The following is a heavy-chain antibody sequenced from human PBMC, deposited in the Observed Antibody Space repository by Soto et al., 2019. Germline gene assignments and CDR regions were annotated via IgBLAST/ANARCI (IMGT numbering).Heavy chain of an antibody. V-gene: IGHV4-59*01. CDR2: IYYSGST. Sequence: SETLSLTCTVSGGSISSYYWSWIRQPPGKGLEWIGYIYYSGSTNYNPSLKSRVTISVDTSKNQFSLKLSSVTAADTAVYYCARSKGLRFYFDYWGQGTLVTVSS. CDR3: ARSKGLRFYFDY. D-gene: IGHD3-3*01. J-gene: IGHJ4*02. CDR1: GGSISSYY.